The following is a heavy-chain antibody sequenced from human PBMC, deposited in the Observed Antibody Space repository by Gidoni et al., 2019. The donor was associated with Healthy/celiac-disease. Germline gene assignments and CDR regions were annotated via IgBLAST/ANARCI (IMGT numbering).Heavy chain of an antibody. V-gene: IGHV3-15*01. Sequence: EVQLVESGGGLVKPGGSLRLSCAASGFTFSNAWMSWVGQAPGKGLEWVGRIKSKTDGGTTDYAAPVKGRFTISRDDSKNTLYLQMNSLKTEDTAVYYCTVLLLWFGEFVYAYYYYMDVWGKGTTVTVSS. D-gene: IGHD3-10*01. J-gene: IGHJ6*03. CDR3: TVLLLWFGEFVYAYYYYMDV. CDR2: IKSKTDGGTT. CDR1: GFTFSNAW.